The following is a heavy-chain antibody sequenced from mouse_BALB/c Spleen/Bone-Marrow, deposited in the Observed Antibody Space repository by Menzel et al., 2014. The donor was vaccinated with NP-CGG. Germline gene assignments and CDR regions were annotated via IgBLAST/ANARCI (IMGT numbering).Heavy chain of an antibody. CDR2: ILPGSDST. CDR3: ARDSSDYLAWFAY. V-gene: IGHV1-9*01. D-gene: IGHD3-2*01. Sequence: QVQLQQSGAELMKPGASVKLSCTATGYTFSSYWIEWVKQRPGHGLEWIGEILPGSDSTNYNENFKGKATFTADTSYNTTYMQLNSMTAEDSAVYFCARDSSDYLAWFAYWGQGTLVTVSA. CDR1: GYTFSSYW. J-gene: IGHJ3*01.